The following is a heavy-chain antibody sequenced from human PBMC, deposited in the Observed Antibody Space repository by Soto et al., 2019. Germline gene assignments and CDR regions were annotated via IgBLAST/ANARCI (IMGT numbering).Heavy chain of an antibody. J-gene: IGHJ3*01. V-gene: IGHV4-34*01. CDR1: GGSLSGNF. Sequence: QVQLQQWGAGLLKPSETLSLTCTVYGGSLSGNFWSWIRQTPGKGLEWIAEINHRGGTNYNPSLKSRVTISVDTSRSQFSLKMNSVTAADTAVYYCARGDFVINYCSDPSSNCAFDVWGQGTMVTVSS. D-gene: IGHD2-2*01. CDR3: ARGDFVINYCSDPSSNCAFDV. CDR2: INHRGGT.